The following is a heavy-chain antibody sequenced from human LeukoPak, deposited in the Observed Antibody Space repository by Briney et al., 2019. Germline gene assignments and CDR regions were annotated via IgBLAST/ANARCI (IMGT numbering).Heavy chain of an antibody. CDR1: GYTFTSYG. J-gene: IGHJ4*02. CDR2: ISAYNGNT. CDR3: SQLDTYGTFDH. Sequence: ASVKVSCKASGYTFTSYGISWVRQAPGQGLEWMGWISAYNGNTNYAQKLQGRVTMTTDTSTSTAYMELRSLRSDDTAVYYCSQLDTYGTFDHWGQGTLVTVSS. V-gene: IGHV1-18*01. D-gene: IGHD1-14*01.